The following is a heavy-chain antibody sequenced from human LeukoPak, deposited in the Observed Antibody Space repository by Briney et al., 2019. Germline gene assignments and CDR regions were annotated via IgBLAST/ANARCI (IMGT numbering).Heavy chain of an antibody. CDR2: ISXXSSYI. CDR1: GXTFXSXX. J-gene: IGHJ4*02. D-gene: IGHD6-13*01. CDR3: ARDILAGPLDY. Sequence: GGSLRLSCAASGXTFXSXXXXXXXXAPXXXXXWXSSISXXSSYIYYADSVKGRFTISRDNAKNSLYLQMNSLRAEDTAVXYCARDILAGPLDYWGQGTLVTVSS. V-gene: IGHV3-21*01.